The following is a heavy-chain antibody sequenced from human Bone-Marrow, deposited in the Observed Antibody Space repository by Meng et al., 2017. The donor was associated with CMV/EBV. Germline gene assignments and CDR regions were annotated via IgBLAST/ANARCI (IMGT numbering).Heavy chain of an antibody. CDR1: GFTFSSYS. J-gene: IGHJ6*02. Sequence: GESLKISCAASGFTFSSYSMNWVRQAPGKGLEWVSSISSSSSYIYYADSVKGRFTISRDNAKNSLYLQMNSLRAEDTAVYYCARDRARVVGAFYYYHGMDVWGQGTTVTVSS. CDR3: ARDRARVVGAFYYYHGMDV. CDR2: ISSSSSYI. D-gene: IGHD1-26*01. V-gene: IGHV3-21*01.